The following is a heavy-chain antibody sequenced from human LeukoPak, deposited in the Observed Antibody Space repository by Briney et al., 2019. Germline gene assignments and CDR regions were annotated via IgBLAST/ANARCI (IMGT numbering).Heavy chain of an antibody. J-gene: IGHJ4*02. Sequence: GGSLRLSCVASGFSISSRYMTWARQAPGKALEWVSLLYSDDSAYYRDSVKGRFTISRDNSKSTLHLQMDTLRTEDTAMYYCARDPWQGSTTLHWGQGIMVTVSS. CDR1: GFSISSRY. CDR3: ARDPWQGSTTLH. CDR2: LYSDDSA. V-gene: IGHV3-66*02. D-gene: IGHD1-26*01.